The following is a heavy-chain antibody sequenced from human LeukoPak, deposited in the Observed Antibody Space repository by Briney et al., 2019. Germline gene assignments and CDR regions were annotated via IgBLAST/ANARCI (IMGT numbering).Heavy chain of an antibody. J-gene: IGHJ4*02. V-gene: IGHV3-74*01. CDR3: AGGRGSYGLWDS. D-gene: IGHD1-26*01. CDR1: GFTFRNYC. Sequence: GGSLRLSCAASGFTFRNYCMHWVRQAPGKGLVWVARINGDGSTTNYADSVKGRFTISRDNAKNTLFLQMNWLRAEDTAVYFCAGGRGSYGLWDSWGQGTLVTVSS. CDR2: INGDGSTT.